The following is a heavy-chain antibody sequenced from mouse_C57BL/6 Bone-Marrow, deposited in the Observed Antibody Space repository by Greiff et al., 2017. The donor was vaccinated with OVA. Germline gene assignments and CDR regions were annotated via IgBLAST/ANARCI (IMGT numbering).Heavy chain of an antibody. CDR3: ARDPYDYDY. CDR2: ISDGGSYT. J-gene: IGHJ2*01. V-gene: IGHV5-4*01. D-gene: IGHD2-4*01. CDR1: GFAFSSYA. Sequence: DVHLVESGGGLVKPGGSLKLSCAASGFAFSSYAMSWVRQTPETRLEWVATISDGGSYTYSPDNVKGRFTISRDNAKNNLYLQMSHLKSEDTAMYYCARDPYDYDYWGQGTTLTVSS.